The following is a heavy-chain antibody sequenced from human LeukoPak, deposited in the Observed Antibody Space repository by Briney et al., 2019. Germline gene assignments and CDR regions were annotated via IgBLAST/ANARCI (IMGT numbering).Heavy chain of an antibody. CDR3: AEAYDILTGYYISLSV. V-gene: IGHV3-23*01. CDR1: GFTFTNYA. CDR2: ISGSGGST. Sequence: TGGSLRLSCAASGFTFTNYAMSWVRQAPGKGLEWVSAISGSGGSTSYADSVKGRFTISRDNSKNTLYLQMNSLRAEDTAVYYCAEAYDILTGYYISLSVWGQGTLVTVSS. J-gene: IGHJ4*02. D-gene: IGHD3-9*01.